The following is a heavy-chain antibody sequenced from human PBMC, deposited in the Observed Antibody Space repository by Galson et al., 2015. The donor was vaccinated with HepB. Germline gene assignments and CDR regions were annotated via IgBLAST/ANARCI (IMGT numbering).Heavy chain of an antibody. CDR1: GGSVHSTDSF. Sequence: ETLSLTCSVSGGSVHSTDSFWAWIRQPPGKGLEWIASVYYSGNTYYNPSLESRVAISEDTSNNHFSLRLTSVTAADTAVYYCARGIPGGSGSYPFDFWGQGTLVIVSS. CDR3: ARGIPGGSGSYPFDF. V-gene: IGHV4-39*02. CDR2: VYYSGNT. D-gene: IGHD3-10*01. J-gene: IGHJ4*02.